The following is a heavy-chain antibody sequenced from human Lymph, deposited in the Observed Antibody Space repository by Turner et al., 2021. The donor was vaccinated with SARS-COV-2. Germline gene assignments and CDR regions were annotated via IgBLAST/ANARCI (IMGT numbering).Heavy chain of an antibody. Sequence: QVQLVESGGGVVQPGRSLRLPCAASGFTFSSYAMHWVRQAPGKGLEWVALISYDGINKYYADSVKGRFTISRDNSKNTLYLQMNSLRAEDTAVYYCARALSGSYFRPFDYWGQGTLVTVSS. CDR2: ISYDGINK. J-gene: IGHJ4*02. V-gene: IGHV3-30-3*01. CDR1: GFTFSSYA. CDR3: ARALSGSYFRPFDY. D-gene: IGHD1-26*01.